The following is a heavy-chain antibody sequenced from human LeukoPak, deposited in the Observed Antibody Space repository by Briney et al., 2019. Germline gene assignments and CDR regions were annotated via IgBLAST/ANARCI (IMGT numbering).Heavy chain of an antibody. CDR3: ARHSLGRTGDEGDY. CDR1: GYTFTTYW. D-gene: IGHD7-27*01. V-gene: IGHV5-51*01. CDR2: IYPGDSDT. J-gene: IGHJ4*02. Sequence: GDSLKISCKGSGYTFTTYWIAWVRQMPGKGLEWMGIIYPGDSDTRYSPSFQGQVTISADKSISTAYLQWSSLKASDTAMYYCARHSLGRTGDEGDYWGQGTLVTVSS.